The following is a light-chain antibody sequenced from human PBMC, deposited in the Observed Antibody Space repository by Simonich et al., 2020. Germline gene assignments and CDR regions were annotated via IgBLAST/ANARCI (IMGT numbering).Light chain of an antibody. Sequence: DVVMTQSPLSLPVTLGQPASISCRSSQSLVHSDGNTYLNWFQQRPGQSPRRLIYKVSNRDSGGPDRVSGSGSGTDFTLKISRVEAEDVGVYYCMQGTHWPLTFGQGTKVEIK. V-gene: IGKV2-30*02. CDR1: QSLVHSDGNTY. CDR2: KVS. CDR3: MQGTHWPLT. J-gene: IGKJ1*01.